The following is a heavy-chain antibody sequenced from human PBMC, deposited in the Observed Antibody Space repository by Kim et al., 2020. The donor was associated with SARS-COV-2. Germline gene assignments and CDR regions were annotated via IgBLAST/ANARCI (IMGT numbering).Heavy chain of an antibody. CDR1: GGTFSSYA. D-gene: IGHD6-19*01. V-gene: IGHV1-69*13. CDR3: AREELQGIAVADTRGDAFDI. CDR2: IIPIFGTA. J-gene: IGHJ3*02. Sequence: SVKVSCKASGGTFSSYAISWVRQAPGQGLEWMGGIIPIFGTANYAQKFQGRVTITADESTSTAYMELSSLRSEDTAVYYCAREELQGIAVADTRGDAFDIWGQGTMVTVSS.